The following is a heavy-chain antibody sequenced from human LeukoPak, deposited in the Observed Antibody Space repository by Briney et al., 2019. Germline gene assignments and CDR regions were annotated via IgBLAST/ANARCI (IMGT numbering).Heavy chain of an antibody. Sequence: ASVKVSCKASGYTFTAYYIHWVRQAPGQGLEWMGWINANSGDTNYEQRFKGRVTMTRDTSISTAYMELSRLRSDDTAVYYCARDGDSSVYASGWDLEFWGQGNLVTVSS. CDR1: GYTFTAYY. CDR2: INANSGDT. D-gene: IGHD6-19*01. CDR3: ARDGDSSVYASGWDLEF. V-gene: IGHV1-2*02. J-gene: IGHJ4*02.